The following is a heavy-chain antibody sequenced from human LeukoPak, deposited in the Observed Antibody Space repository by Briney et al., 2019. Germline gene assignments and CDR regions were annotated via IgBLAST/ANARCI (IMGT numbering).Heavy chain of an antibody. CDR3: ASVSGSPGLDAFDI. CDR2: IYYSGST. Sequence: SETLSLTCTVSSGSISSSYWSWIRQPPGKGLEWIGSIYYSGSTYYNPSLKSRVTISVDTSKNQFSLKLSSVTAADTAVYYCASVSGSPGLDAFDIWGQGTMVTVSS. D-gene: IGHD1-26*01. V-gene: IGHV4-59*05. J-gene: IGHJ3*02. CDR1: SGSISSSY.